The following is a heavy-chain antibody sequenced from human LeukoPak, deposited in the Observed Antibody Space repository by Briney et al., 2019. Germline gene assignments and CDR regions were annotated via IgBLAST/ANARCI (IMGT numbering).Heavy chain of an antibody. J-gene: IGHJ4*02. CDR1: GFTFSSYG. V-gene: IGHV3-30*03. D-gene: IGHD4-17*01. CDR2: ISYDGSNK. CDR3: ASRKATVTTPLDY. Sequence: GGSLRLSCAASGFTFSSYGMHWVRQAPGKGLEWVAVISYDGSNKYYADSVKGRFTTSRDNSKNTLYLQMNSLRAEDTAVYYCASRKATVTTPLDYWGQGTLVTVSS.